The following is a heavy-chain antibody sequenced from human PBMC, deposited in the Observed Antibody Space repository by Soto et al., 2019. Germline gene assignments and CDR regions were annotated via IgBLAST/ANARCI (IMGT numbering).Heavy chain of an antibody. CDR1: GGSVNGYY. V-gene: IGHV4-34*01. CDR3: AIRITVFGLLIPPFDP. J-gene: IGHJ5*02. Sequence: ASETLALTCAVYGGSVNGYYWNWIRQPPGKGLEWIGEINHTGGTHYNPSLKSRVTMSVDTSKNQFSLRLSSVTAADTAIYYCAIRITVFGLLIPPFDPRGQGTSVPAS. CDR2: INHTGGT. D-gene: IGHD3-3*01.